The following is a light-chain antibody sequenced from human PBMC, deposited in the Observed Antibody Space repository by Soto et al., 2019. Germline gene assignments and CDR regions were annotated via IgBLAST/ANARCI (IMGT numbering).Light chain of an antibody. V-gene: IGLV2-23*02. CDR1: SSDVGSYNL. CDR2: EDS. Sequence: QSVLTQPASVSGSPGQSITISCTGTSSDVGSYNLVSWYQQYPDKAPKVIIYEDSKRPSGVPNRFSGSKSGNTASLTISGLQAEDEADHYCCSYADSSTFILFGGGTKVTVL. J-gene: IGLJ2*01. CDR3: CSYADSSTFIL.